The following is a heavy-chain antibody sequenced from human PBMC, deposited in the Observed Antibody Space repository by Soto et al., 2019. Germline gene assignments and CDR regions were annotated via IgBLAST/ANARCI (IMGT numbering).Heavy chain of an antibody. CDR2: ISGSSTYT. CDR1: GFTFSSYT. CDR3: ARPKGGAFDI. V-gene: IGHV3-21*01. Sequence: EVQLVESGGGLVKPGGSLRLSCAASGFTFSSYTVSWVRQAPGKGLEWVSSISGSSTYTYYADSVKGRFTISRDNSKNSLFLQMSSLRADDTAVYYCARPKGGAFDIWGQGTMLTVSS. J-gene: IGHJ3*02. D-gene: IGHD3-16*01.